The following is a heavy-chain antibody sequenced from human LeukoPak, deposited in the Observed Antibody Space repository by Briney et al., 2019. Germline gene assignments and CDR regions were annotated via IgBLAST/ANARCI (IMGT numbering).Heavy chain of an antibody. D-gene: IGHD1-26*01. J-gene: IGHJ6*02. Sequence: SETLSLTCAVYGGSFSGYYWSWIRQPPGEGLEWIGEINHSGSTNYNPSLKSRVTISVDTSKNQFSLKLSSVTAADTAVYYCASRDVGYYYYYGMDVWGQGTTVTVSS. CDR2: INHSGST. CDR1: GGSFSGYY. CDR3: ASRDVGYYYYYGMDV. V-gene: IGHV4-34*01.